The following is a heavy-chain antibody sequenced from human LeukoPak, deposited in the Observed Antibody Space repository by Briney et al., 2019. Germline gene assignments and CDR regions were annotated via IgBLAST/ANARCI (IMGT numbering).Heavy chain of an antibody. CDR2: ISWNSGSI. CDR1: GFTFDDYA. D-gene: IGHD3-10*01. CDR3: AKEGYYYGSGSYGYYFDY. Sequence: GGSLRLSCAASGFTFDDYAMHWVRQAPGKGLEWVSGISWNSGSIGYADSVKGRFTISRDNAKNSLYLQMNGLRAEDTALYYCAKEGYYYGSGSYGYYFDYWGQGTLVTVSS. J-gene: IGHJ4*02. V-gene: IGHV3-9*01.